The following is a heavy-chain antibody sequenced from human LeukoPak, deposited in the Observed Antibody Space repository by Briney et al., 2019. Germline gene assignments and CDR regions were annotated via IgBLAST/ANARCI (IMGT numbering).Heavy chain of an antibody. D-gene: IGHD3-10*01. V-gene: IGHV3-21*01. Sequence: GSLILSCAASGFSFSSYSMNWVRQAPGKGLEWVSSITTSSSYIYYADSVKGRFTISRDNAKNSLYLQMNSLRAEDTAVYYCARLDMVRGVIIPGDYWGQGTLVTVSS. J-gene: IGHJ4*02. CDR2: ITTSSSYI. CDR1: GFSFSSYS. CDR3: ARLDMVRGVIIPGDY.